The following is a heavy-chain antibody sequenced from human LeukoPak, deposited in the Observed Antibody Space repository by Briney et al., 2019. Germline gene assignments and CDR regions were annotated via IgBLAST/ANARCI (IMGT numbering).Heavy chain of an antibody. V-gene: IGHV4-59*01. CDR1: GGSISSYY. CDR2: IYYSGST. J-gene: IGHJ4*02. CDR3: ARVGGSYYYDSSGLIPFDY. Sequence: SETLSLTCTVSGGSISSYYWSWIRQPPGKGLEWIGYIYYSGSTNYNPSLKSRVTISVDTSKNQFSLELSSVTAADTAVYYCARVGGSYYYDSSGLIPFDYWGQGTLVTVSS. D-gene: IGHD3-22*01.